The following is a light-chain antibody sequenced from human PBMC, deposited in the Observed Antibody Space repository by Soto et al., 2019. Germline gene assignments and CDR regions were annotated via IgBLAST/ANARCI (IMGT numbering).Light chain of an antibody. CDR2: GAS. Sequence: EIVMTQSPATLSVSPGERATLSCRASQSVSSNLAWYQQKPGQAPRLLIYGASTRATGIPARSSGSGSGTEFTLTISSLQSEDFAVYYCQQYNNWPPEGTFGQGTKV. CDR1: QSVSSN. CDR3: QQYNNWPPEGT. J-gene: IGKJ1*01. V-gene: IGKV3-15*01.